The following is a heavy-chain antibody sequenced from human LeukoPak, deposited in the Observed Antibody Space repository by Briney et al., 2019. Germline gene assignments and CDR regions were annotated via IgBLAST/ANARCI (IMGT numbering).Heavy chain of an antibody. CDR2: MNPNSGKE. D-gene: IGHD1-14*01. Sequence: GASVKVSCKASGYIFTSYDINWVRQATGQGPEWMGWMNPNSGKEGYAQKFQGRVTMTRNTSISTAYMELSSLRSEDTAVYYCARELNRDGFDPWGQGTLVTVSS. J-gene: IGHJ5*02. V-gene: IGHV1-8*01. CDR1: GYIFTSYD. CDR3: ARELNRDGFDP.